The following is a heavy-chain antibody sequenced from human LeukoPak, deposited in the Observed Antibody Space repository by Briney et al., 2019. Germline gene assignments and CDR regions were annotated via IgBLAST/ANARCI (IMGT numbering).Heavy chain of an antibody. D-gene: IGHD6-13*01. CDR1: GFTFSSYE. Sequence: GGSLRLSCAASGFTFSSYEMNWVRQAPGKGLEWVSYISSSGSTIYYADSVKGRFTISRDNAKNSLYLQMNSLRAEDTAVYYCARDRSSSWYQVLFDPWGQGTLVTVSS. CDR2: ISSSGSTI. J-gene: IGHJ5*02. V-gene: IGHV3-48*03. CDR3: ARDRSSSWYQVLFDP.